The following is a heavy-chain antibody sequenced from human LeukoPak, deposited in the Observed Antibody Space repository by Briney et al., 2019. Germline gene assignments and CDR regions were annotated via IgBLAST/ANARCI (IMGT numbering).Heavy chain of an antibody. V-gene: IGHV4-38-2*02. D-gene: IGHD3-10*01. CDR2: IYHSGST. CDR3: ARDYGSGSYPFDY. J-gene: IGHJ4*02. CDR1: GYSISSGYY. Sequence: PSETLSLTCTVSGYSISSGYYWGWIRQPPGKGLEWIGSIYHSGSTYYNPSLKSRVTISVDTSKNQFSLKLSSVTAADTAVYYCARDYGSGSYPFDYWGQGTLVTVSS.